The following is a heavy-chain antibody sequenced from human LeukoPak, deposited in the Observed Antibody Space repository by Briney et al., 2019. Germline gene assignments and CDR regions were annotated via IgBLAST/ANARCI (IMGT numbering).Heavy chain of an antibody. D-gene: IGHD2-21*01. V-gene: IGHV1-69*13. CDR3: ARDRCGGDCYSSN. J-gene: IGHJ4*02. CDR1: GGTFSSYA. Sequence: GASVKVSCKASGGTFSSYAISWVRQAPGQGLEWMGRIIPIFGTANYAQKFQGRVTITADESTSTAYMELSSLRSEDTAVYYCARDRCGGDCYSSNWGQGTLVTVSS. CDR2: IIPIFGTA.